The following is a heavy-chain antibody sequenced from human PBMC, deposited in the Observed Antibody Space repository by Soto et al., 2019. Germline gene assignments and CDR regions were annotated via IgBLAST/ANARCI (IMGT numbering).Heavy chain of an antibody. Sequence: GGSLRLSCAASGFTFRDYSLNWVRQAPGKGLEWVSSITSKSTYIYYADSVKGRFTISRDNAKSSLYLQMDSLRADDTAVYFCARSGVAALDSWGQGTLITVSS. CDR2: ITSKSTYI. CDR1: GFTFRDYS. CDR3: ARSGVAALDS. D-gene: IGHD2-8*01. V-gene: IGHV3-21*06. J-gene: IGHJ5*01.